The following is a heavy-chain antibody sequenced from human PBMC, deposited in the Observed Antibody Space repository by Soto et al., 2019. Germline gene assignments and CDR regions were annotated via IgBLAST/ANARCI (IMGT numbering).Heavy chain of an antibody. J-gene: IGHJ4*02. CDR1: GRAIRGDSYN. D-gene: IGHD1-26*01. CDR2: IYYSGTT. CDR3: ETESTVINGTANFDY. V-gene: IGHV4-31*03. Sequence: LSVTCTASGRAIRGDSYNSCWICQLPGKGLEWIGYIYYSGTTYDNPSLRSRVTISVDTSKNQFSLNLSSVTAADTAVYYGETESTVINGTANFDYLGQSTLLT.